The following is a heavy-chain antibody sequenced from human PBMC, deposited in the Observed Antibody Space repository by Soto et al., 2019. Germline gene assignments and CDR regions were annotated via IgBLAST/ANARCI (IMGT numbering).Heavy chain of an antibody. CDR1: GGSISSGGYY. CDR3: ARAAAGNNWFDP. J-gene: IGHJ5*02. V-gene: IGHV4-31*03. Sequence: ASETLSLTCTVSGGSISSGGYYWSWTRQHPGKGLEWIGYIYYSGSTYYNPSLKSRVTISVDTSKNQFSLKLSSVTAADTAVYYCARAAAGNNWFDPWGQGTLVTVSS. D-gene: IGHD6-13*01. CDR2: IYYSGST.